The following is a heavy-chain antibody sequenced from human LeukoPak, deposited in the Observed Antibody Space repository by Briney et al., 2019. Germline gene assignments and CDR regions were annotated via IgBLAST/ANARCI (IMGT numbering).Heavy chain of an antibody. CDR1: GYTFTTYD. J-gene: IGHJ4*02. CDR2: MNPNSGNT. D-gene: IGHD3-10*01. CDR3: ARASGSGSVSSPYYFDS. V-gene: IGHV1-8*03. Sequence: ASVKVSCKASGYTFTTYDINWVRQATGQGLEWMGWMNPNSGNTGYAQKFQGRITIARNTSISTAYMDLSSLRSEDTAVYYCARASGSGSVSSPYYFDSWGQGALVTVSS.